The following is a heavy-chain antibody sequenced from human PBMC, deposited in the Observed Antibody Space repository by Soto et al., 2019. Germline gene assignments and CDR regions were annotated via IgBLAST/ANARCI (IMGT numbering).Heavy chain of an antibody. D-gene: IGHD2-2*01. Sequence: QVLLVQSGAEVKKPGASVKVSCKASGYTFTSYGISWVRQAPGQGLEWMGWISTYNGNTNYAQKLQGRVTMTTDTSTTTDYMELRSLRSDDTAVYYCARAPHEVRASRYFLHWGQGTLVTVSS. V-gene: IGHV1-18*01. CDR2: ISTYNGNT. J-gene: IGHJ1*01. CDR1: GYTFTSYG. CDR3: ARAPHEVRASRYFLH.